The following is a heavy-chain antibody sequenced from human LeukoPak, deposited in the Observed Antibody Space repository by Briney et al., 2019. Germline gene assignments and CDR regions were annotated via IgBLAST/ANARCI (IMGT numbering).Heavy chain of an antibody. J-gene: IGHJ6*02. D-gene: IGHD3-3*01. CDR3: AKDMGWSGYSRKHRAYYYYGMDV. CDR2: ISWNSGSI. V-gene: IGHV3-9*01. CDR1: GFTFDDYA. Sequence: GGSLRLSCAASGFTFDDYAMHWVRQAPGKGLEWVSGISWNSGSIGYADSVKGRFTISRDNAKNSLYLQMNSLRAEDTALYYCAKDMGWSGYSRKHRAYYYYGMDVWGQGTTVTVSS.